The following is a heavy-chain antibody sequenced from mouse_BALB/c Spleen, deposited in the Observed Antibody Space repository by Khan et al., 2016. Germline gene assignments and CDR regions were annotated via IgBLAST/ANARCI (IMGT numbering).Heavy chain of an antibody. V-gene: IGHV4-1*02. D-gene: IGHD1-1*01. CDR2: INPDRSTI. J-gene: IGHJ4*01. CDR1: GFAFSRYW. CDR3: ARLGYYGTMHY. Sequence: EVQLIESGGGLVQPGGSLKLSCAASGFAFSRYWMSWVRQAPGKGLEWIGEINPDRSTINYTPSLKDKSIITRDNAKNTLYLQMSNVRSEDTALYYCARLGYYGTMHYWGQETAVTVSS.